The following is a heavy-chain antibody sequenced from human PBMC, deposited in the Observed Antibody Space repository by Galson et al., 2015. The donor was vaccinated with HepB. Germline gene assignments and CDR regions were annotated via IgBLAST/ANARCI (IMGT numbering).Heavy chain of an antibody. CDR2: ITANSGST. J-gene: IGHJ2*01. V-gene: IGHV3-23*01. CDR3: AKDPHASNWFFDL. D-gene: IGHD2-2*01. Sequence: SLRLSCAASGFTFSNYAMSWVRQAPGKGLELVSAITANSGSTFYADSVKGRFTVSRDNSNNRMYLQMNSLRAEDTAVYSCAKDPHASNWFFDLWGRGTLVTVSS. CDR1: GFTFSNYA.